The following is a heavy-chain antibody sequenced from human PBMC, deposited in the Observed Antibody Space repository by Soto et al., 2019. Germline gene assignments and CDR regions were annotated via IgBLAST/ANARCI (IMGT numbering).Heavy chain of an antibody. V-gene: IGHV1-69*02. CDR1: GGTFSSYT. J-gene: IGHJ6*04. Sequence: ASVKVSCKASGGTFSSYTISWVRQAPGQGLEWMGRIIPILGIANYAQKFQGRVTITADKSTSTAYMELSSLRSEDTAVYYCARVVWRGGGDCSSTSCYSSVWGKGTTVTVSS. D-gene: IGHD2-2*01. CDR2: IIPILGIA. CDR3: ARVVWRGGGDCSSTSCYSSV.